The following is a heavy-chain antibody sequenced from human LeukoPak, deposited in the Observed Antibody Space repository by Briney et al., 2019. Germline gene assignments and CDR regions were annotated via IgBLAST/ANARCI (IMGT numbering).Heavy chain of an antibody. CDR3: ARLHRAAVYPDY. D-gene: IGHD6-13*01. CDR2: IYYSGST. Sequence: PSETLSLTCTVSGGSISSSAYHWGWIRQPPGKGLEWIGSIYYSGSTYYNPSLKSRVTISVDTSKNQFSLKLSSVTAADTAVYYCARLHRAAVYPDYWGQGTLVTVSS. J-gene: IGHJ4*02. CDR1: GGSISSSAYH. V-gene: IGHV4-39*01.